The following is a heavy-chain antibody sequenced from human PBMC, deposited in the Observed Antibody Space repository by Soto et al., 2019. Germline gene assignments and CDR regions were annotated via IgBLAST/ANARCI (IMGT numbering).Heavy chain of an antibody. CDR1: GYNFTTYV. CDR2: INCGSGNT. Sequence: QVQLVQSGAEVKQPGASARVSCKASGYNFTTYVVHWLRQAPGHGPEWMGWINCGSGNTVYSQKFQGRVTFTRDTSATTAYMDLNSLTSGDTAVYCCARVYTSGWTFDFWGRGTLVTVS. J-gene: IGHJ4*02. D-gene: IGHD6-19*01. V-gene: IGHV1-3*01. CDR3: ARVYTSGWTFDF.